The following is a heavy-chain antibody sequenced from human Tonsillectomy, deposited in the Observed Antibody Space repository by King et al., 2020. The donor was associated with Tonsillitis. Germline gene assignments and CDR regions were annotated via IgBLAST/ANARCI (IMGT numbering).Heavy chain of an antibody. D-gene: IGHD3-22*01. CDR2: IYSGGST. CDR1: GFTVRSNY. Sequence: EVQLVESGGGLVQPGGSLRLSCAASGFTVRSNYMSWVRQAPGKGLEWVSLIYSGGSTYYADSVKGRFTISRDNSKNTLYLQMNSLRAEDTAVYYCARETYYYDSSGYPADNWFDPWGQGTLVTGSS. V-gene: IGHV3-66*01. J-gene: IGHJ5*02. CDR3: ARETYYYDSSGYPADNWFDP.